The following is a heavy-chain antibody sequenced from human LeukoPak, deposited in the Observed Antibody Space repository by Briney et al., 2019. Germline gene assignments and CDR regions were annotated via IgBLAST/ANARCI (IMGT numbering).Heavy chain of an antibody. CDR3: ARDGASRSVFIGGHDY. CDR2: INPKSGVT. J-gene: IGHJ4*02. Sequence: GASVKVSCKASGYTFISYAMHWVRQAPGQRLEWMGWINPKSGVTDYAQKFQGRVTMTRDTSINTAYMEVSRLRPDDTAVYYCARDGASRSVFIGGHDYWGQGTLVTVSS. D-gene: IGHD3-22*01. V-gene: IGHV1-2*02. CDR1: GYTFISYA.